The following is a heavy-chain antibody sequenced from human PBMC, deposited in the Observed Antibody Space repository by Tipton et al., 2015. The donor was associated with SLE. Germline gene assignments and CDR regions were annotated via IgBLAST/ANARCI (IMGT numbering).Heavy chain of an antibody. CDR3: AREAQPGAVDI. CDR1: GGSISSYY. CDR2: IYYSGST. J-gene: IGHJ3*02. V-gene: IGHV4-59*01. Sequence: TLSLTCTVSGGSISSYYWSWIRQPPGKGLEWIGYIYYSGSTNYNPSLKSRVTISVDTSKNQFSLKLSSVTAADTAVYYCAREAQPGAVDIWGQGTMVTVSS. D-gene: IGHD5-18*01.